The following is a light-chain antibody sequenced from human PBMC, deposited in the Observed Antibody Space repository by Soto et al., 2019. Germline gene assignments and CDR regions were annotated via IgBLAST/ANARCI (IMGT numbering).Light chain of an antibody. Sequence: EIVLTQSPATLSLSPGERATLSCRASQSVSSYLAWYQQKPGKAPRLLIYDASNRATGIPPRFSGSGSGTDFSLTISSLEPEDFAVYYCQQRSNWPPYTFGQGTKLEIK. CDR2: DAS. J-gene: IGKJ2*01. CDR3: QQRSNWPPYT. V-gene: IGKV3-11*01. CDR1: QSVSSY.